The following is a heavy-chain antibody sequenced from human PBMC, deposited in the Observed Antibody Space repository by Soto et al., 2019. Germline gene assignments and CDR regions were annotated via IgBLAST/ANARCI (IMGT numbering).Heavy chain of an antibody. J-gene: IGHJ2*01. CDR1: GFTFSGYA. Sequence: EVQLLDSGGGLVQPGGSLRLSCAASGFTFSGYALTWVRQAPGKGLEWVSAISGGGDATFYADSVKGRFTISRDNSKNTLYLELSPLRAEDTAVYYCALKVWVSTGRPDLWFFDLWGRGTLVTVSS. D-gene: IGHD3-16*01. V-gene: IGHV3-23*01. CDR2: ISGGGDAT. CDR3: ALKVWVSTGRPDLWFFDL.